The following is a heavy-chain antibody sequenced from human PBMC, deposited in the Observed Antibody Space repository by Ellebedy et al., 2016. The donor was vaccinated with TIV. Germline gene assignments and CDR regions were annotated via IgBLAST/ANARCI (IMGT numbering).Heavy chain of an antibody. Sequence: GESLKISCAASGFTVTAYPMTWVRQAPGKGLEWVAHIKQDGSEKYYVDSVKGRFTISRDNAENSLYLQMNSLRAEDTAVYYCARRGLAAGGTLLYYWGQGTLVTVSS. V-gene: IGHV3-7*03. CDR1: GFTVTAYP. CDR3: ARRGLAAGGTLLYY. J-gene: IGHJ4*02. D-gene: IGHD6-13*01. CDR2: IKQDGSEK.